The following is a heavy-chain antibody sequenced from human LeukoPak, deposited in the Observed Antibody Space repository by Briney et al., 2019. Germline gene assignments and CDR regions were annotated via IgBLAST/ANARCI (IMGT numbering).Heavy chain of an antibody. J-gene: IGHJ5*02. CDR1: GGSIGSYY. V-gene: IGHV4-59*01. CDR3: ARSTYYDFWSGPPGWFDP. Sequence: SETLSLTCTVSGGSIGSYYWSWIRQPPGKGLEWIGYIYYSGSTNYNPSLKSRVTISVDTSKNQFSLKLSSVTAADTAVYYCARSTYYDFWSGPPGWFDPWGQGTLVTVSS. D-gene: IGHD3-3*01. CDR2: IYYSGST.